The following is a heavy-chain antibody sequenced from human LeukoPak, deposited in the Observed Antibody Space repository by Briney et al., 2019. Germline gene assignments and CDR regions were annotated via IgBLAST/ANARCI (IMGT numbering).Heavy chain of an antibody. J-gene: IGHJ6*02. Sequence: GAPVKVSCKASGYTFTSYDINWVRQATGQGLEWMGWMNADSGSTAFAQKFQGRVTMTRNTTTSTAYMELSSVRPDDTAVYYCARAAHYSYYYGMDVWGQGTTVTVSS. CDR3: ARAAHYSYYYGMDV. CDR1: GYTFTSYD. V-gene: IGHV1-8*01. CDR2: MNADSGST.